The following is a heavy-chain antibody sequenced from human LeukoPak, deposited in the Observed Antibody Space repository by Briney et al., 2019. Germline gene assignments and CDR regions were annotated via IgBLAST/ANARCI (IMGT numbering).Heavy chain of an antibody. Sequence: SETLSLTCTVSGGSISSYYWSWIRQPPGKGLEWIGYIYYSGSTNYNPSLKSRVTISVDTSKNQFSLKLSSVTAADTAVYYCARGSYYGSGSYHSVGPYYGMDVWGQGTTVTVSS. V-gene: IGHV4-59*01. CDR1: GGSISSYY. CDR2: IYYSGST. D-gene: IGHD3-10*01. CDR3: ARGSYYGSGSYHSVGPYYGMDV. J-gene: IGHJ6*02.